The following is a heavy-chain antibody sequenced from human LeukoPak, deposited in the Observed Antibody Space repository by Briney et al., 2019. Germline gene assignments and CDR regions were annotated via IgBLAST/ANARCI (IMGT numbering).Heavy chain of an antibody. D-gene: IGHD3-10*01. J-gene: IGHJ4*02. Sequence: TGGSLRLSCAASGFTVSSNYMSWVRQAPGKGLEWVSVIYSGGSTYYADSVKGRFTISRDNSKNTLYLQMNSLRAEDTAVYYCARVRWLGELFGDYWGQGTLVTVSS. V-gene: IGHV3-53*01. CDR3: ARVRWLGELFGDY. CDR1: GFTVSSNY. CDR2: IYSGGST.